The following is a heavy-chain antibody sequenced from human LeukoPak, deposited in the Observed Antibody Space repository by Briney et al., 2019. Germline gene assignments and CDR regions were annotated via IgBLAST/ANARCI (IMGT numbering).Heavy chain of an antibody. V-gene: IGHV1-69*04. Sequence: ASVKVSCKASGGTFSSYAISWVRQAPGQGLEWMGRIIPILGIANYAQKFQGRVTITAGKSTSTAYMELSSLRSEDTAVYYCARAPSGWYFYYFDYWGQGTLVTVSS. CDR1: GGTFSSYA. J-gene: IGHJ4*02. D-gene: IGHD6-19*01. CDR3: ARAPSGWYFYYFDY. CDR2: IIPILGIA.